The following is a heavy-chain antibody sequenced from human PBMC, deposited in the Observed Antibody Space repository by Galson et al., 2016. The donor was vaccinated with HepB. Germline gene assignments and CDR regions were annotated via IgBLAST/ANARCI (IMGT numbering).Heavy chain of an antibody. CDR2: LYVGGNT. CDR1: GYSISDAYY. CDR3: VRGRYYGSRCYFDY. J-gene: IGHJ4*02. V-gene: IGHV4-38-2*01. Sequence: SETLSLTCGVSGYSISDAYYWGCVRQSPGMGLEWLGSLYVGGNTYYNPSLQSRVTLSADTSENQFSLQLSSVTAADTAIYYCVRGRYYGSRCYFDYWGPGKLVTVSS. D-gene: IGHD3-10*01.